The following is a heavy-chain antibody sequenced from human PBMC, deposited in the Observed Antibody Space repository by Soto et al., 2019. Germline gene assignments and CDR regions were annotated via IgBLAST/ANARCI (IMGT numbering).Heavy chain of an antibody. V-gene: IGHV3-13*01. CDR1: GFTFSSYD. CDR3: ARGGGLGVTSSSYYYYGMDV. CDR2: IGTAGDT. D-gene: IGHD4-4*01. J-gene: IGHJ6*02. Sequence: GSLRLSCAASGFTFSSYDMHWVRQATGKGLEWVSAIGTAGDTYYPGSVKGRFTISRENAKNSLYLQMNSLRAGDTAVYYCARGGGLGVTSSSYYYYGMDVWGQGTTVTVSS.